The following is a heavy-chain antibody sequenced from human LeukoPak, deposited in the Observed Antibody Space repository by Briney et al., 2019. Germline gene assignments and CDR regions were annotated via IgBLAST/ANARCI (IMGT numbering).Heavy chain of an antibody. CDR2: IGSGGSPI. Sequence: GGSLRLSCAASGFTFSDCYMSWIRQAPGKGLEWVSYIGSGGSPIYYADSVKGRFTISRDNAKNSLYLQMNSLRAEDTAVYYCARGRTVTLYYFDYWGQGTLVTVSS. CDR3: ARGRTVTLYYFDY. D-gene: IGHD4-17*01. CDR1: GFTFSDCY. V-gene: IGHV3-11*01. J-gene: IGHJ4*02.